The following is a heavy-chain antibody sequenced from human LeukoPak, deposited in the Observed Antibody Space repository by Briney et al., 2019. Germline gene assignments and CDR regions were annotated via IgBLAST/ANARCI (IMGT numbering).Heavy chain of an antibody. CDR2: ISYVGSNK. Sequence: GGSLRLSCAASGFTFSSYGMHWVRQAPGKGLEWVAVISYVGSNKYYADSVKGRFTISRDNSKNTLYLQMNSLRAEDTAVYYCAKDLGVGATGDGYWGQGTLVTVSS. J-gene: IGHJ4*02. D-gene: IGHD1-26*01. CDR1: GFTFSSYG. V-gene: IGHV3-30*18. CDR3: AKDLGVGATGDGY.